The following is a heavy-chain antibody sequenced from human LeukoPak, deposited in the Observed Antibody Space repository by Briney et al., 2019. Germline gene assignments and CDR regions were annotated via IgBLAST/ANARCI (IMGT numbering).Heavy chain of an antibody. J-gene: IGHJ3*01. CDR3: ARDDSSGYSRAFDV. CDR2: IYTSGST. CDR1: GGSISSYY. D-gene: IGHD3-22*01. Sequence: SETLSLTCTVSGGSISSYYWSWIRQPAGKGLEWIGRIYTSGSTNYNPSLNRRVTISVDTSKNQFSLKLSSVTAADTAVYYCARDDSSGYSRAFDVWGQGTVVTVSS. V-gene: IGHV4-4*07.